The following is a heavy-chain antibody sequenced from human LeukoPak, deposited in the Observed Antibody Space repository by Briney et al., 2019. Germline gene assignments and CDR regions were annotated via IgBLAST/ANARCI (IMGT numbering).Heavy chain of an antibody. CDR3: ARGPYGDYVRHYYYGMDV. Sequence: SQTLSLTCTVSGGSISSGDYYWSWIPQPPGKGLEWIGYIYYSGSTYYNPSLKSRVTISVDTSKNQFSLKLSSVTAADTAVYYCARGPYGDYVRHYYYGMDVWGQGTTVTVSS. D-gene: IGHD4-17*01. V-gene: IGHV4-30-4*01. CDR1: GGSISSGDYY. J-gene: IGHJ6*02. CDR2: IYYSGST.